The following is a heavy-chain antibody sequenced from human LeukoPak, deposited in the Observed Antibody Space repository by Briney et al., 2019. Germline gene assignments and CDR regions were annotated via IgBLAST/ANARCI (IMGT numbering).Heavy chain of an antibody. D-gene: IGHD6-19*01. CDR3: AREDVDITVATSGAFDI. Sequence: GGSLRLSCAASGFTFNRLWMHWVRQAPGKGLVWVSRIISDGSSTNYADSVKGRFTISRDNAKNTLHLQMNSLRAEDTALYYCAREDVDITVATSGAFDIWGQGTMVTVSS. CDR2: IISDGSST. J-gene: IGHJ3*02. CDR1: GFTFNRLW. V-gene: IGHV3-74*01.